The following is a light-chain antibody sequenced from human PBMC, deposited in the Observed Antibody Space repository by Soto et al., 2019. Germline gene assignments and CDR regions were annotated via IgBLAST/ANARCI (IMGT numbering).Light chain of an antibody. V-gene: IGLV1-44*01. CDR1: SSNIGSDT. J-gene: IGLJ7*01. Sequence: QSVLTQPPSASGTPGQRVTISCSGSSSNIGSDTVNWYQQLPGTAPKLLIYSNNQRPSGVPDRFSGSKFGTSASLAISGLQSEDEADYYCAAWDDSLNGAVFGGGTQLTVL. CDR3: AAWDDSLNGAV. CDR2: SNN.